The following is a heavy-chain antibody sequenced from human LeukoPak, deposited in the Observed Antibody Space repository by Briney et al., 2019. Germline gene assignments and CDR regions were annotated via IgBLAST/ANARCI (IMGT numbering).Heavy chain of an antibody. J-gene: IGHJ6*02. CDR3: ARTKWEPRTYYYYGMDV. CDR1: GGSISGYY. Sequence: SETLSLTCAVSGGSISGYYWIWIRQPPGKGLEWIGYIYYNGITNYNPSLKSRVTISVDTSKNQFSLKLSSVTAADTAMYYCARTKWEPRTYYYYGMDVWGQGTTVTVSS. V-gene: IGHV4-59*08. CDR2: IYYNGIT. D-gene: IGHD1-26*01.